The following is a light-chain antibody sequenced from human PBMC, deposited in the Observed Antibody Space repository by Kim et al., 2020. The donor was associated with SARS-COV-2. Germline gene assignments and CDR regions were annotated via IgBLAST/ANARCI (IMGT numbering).Light chain of an antibody. CDR2: GAS. CDR1: QVVSNNY. Sequence: LSPGERAAPSCRASQVVSNNYLAWYQRKPGQAPSLLIYGASKRTTDFPDRFSGSGSGTDFTLTIDRLEPEDFAVYFCQQYGASPYSFGQGTKLEI. J-gene: IGKJ2*03. V-gene: IGKV3-20*01. CDR3: QQYGASPYS.